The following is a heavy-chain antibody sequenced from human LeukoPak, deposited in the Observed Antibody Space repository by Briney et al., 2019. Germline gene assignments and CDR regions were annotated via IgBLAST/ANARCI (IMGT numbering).Heavy chain of an antibody. CDR2: IYHSGST. J-gene: IGHJ4*02. CDR3: ARIGQKVTWVGIDY. V-gene: IGHV4-4*02. Sequence: SETLSLTCAVSGGSISSSNWWSWVRQPPGKGLEWIGEIYHSGSTNYNPSLKSRVTISVDRSKNQFSLKLSSVTAADTAVYYCARIGQKVTWVGIDYWGQGTLVTVSS. CDR1: GGSISSSNW. D-gene: IGHD4-11*01.